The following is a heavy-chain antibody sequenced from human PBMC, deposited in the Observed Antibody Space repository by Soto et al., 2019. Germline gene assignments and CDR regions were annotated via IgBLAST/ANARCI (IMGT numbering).Heavy chain of an antibody. CDR2: IDPIFGTA. V-gene: IGHV1-69*13. D-gene: IGHD3-3*01. Sequence: SVKVSCKASGGTFSSYAISWVRQAPGQGLEWMGGIDPIFGTANYAQKFQGRVTITEDASTDTAYMELSSLRSEDTAVYYCATLDLPPIWSGYHYWGQGTLVTVSS. CDR3: ATLDLPPIWSGYHY. CDR1: GGTFSSYA. J-gene: IGHJ4*02.